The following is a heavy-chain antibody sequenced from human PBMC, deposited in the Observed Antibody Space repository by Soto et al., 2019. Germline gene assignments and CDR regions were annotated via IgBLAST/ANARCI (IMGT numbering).Heavy chain of an antibody. V-gene: IGHV3-30*18. CDR1: GFTFSSYG. CDR2: ISYDGSNK. Sequence: QVQLVESGGGVVQPGRSLRLSCAASGFTFSSYGMHWVRQAPGKGLEWVAVISYDGSNKYYADSVKGRFTISRDNSKNTLYLQMDSLIAEDTAVYYCAKRDTVTTGAYGMAVWGQGTTVTVSS. CDR3: AKRDTVTTGAYGMAV. D-gene: IGHD4-17*01. J-gene: IGHJ6*02.